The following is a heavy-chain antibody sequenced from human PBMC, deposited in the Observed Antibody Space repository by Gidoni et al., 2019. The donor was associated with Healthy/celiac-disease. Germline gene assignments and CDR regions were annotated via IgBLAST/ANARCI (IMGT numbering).Heavy chain of an antibody. J-gene: IGHJ3*02. D-gene: IGHD4-4*01. V-gene: IGHV4-34*01. CDR2: INHSGST. CDR1: GGSFSGYS. Sequence: QVQLQQWGAGLLKPSETLSLTCAVYGGSFSGYSWSWIRQPPGKGLEWIGEINHSGSTNYNPSLKSRVTTSVDTSKNQFSLKLSSVTAADTAVYYCARDSTVHAFDIWGQGTMVTVSS. CDR3: ARDSTVHAFDI.